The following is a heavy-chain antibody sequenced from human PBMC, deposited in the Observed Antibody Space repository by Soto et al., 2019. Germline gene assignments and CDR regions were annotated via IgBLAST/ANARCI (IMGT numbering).Heavy chain of an antibody. V-gene: IGHV3-30*04. CDR1: GFTFSRYA. Sequence: PGGSLRLSCAASGFTFSRYAIHWVRQAPGKGLEWVAVISRDGSNKYYVDSVKGRFTISRDNSKNTLYLQMNSLRDEDTAVYYCARSRNGAVADSFDFWGQGTLVTVSS. CDR2: ISRDGSNK. J-gene: IGHJ4*02. D-gene: IGHD2-8*01. CDR3: ARSRNGAVADSFDF.